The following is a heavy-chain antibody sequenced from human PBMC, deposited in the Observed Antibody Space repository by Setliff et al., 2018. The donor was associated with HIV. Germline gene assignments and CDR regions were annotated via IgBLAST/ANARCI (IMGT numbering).Heavy chain of an antibody. CDR1: GGSFTSRSYY. D-gene: IGHD1-26*01. CDR2: IFYSGIT. CDR3: ARTMGVTYFDY. J-gene: IGHJ4*02. Sequence: SETLSLTCTVSGGSFTSRSYYWGWIRQPPGKGLESIGSIFYSGITYYNPSLKSRVTISVDTSKNQFSLNLTSVTAADTAVYYCARTMGVTYFDYWGQGTLVTVSS. V-gene: IGHV4-39*01.